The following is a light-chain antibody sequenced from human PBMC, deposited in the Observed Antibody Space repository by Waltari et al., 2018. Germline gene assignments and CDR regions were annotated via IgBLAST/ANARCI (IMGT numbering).Light chain of an antibody. CDR3: ASYTKTSTLV. Sequence: QSALTQPASVSGSPGQSITVSCPGTSTDVGAYHSVSWYQQHPGKAPRLIIYNVNSRPSGVSHRFAGSKSDNTASLTISGLQAEDEADYYCASYTKTSTLVFGGGTKLTVL. CDR2: NVN. V-gene: IGLV2-14*03. CDR1: STDVGAYHS. J-gene: IGLJ2*01.